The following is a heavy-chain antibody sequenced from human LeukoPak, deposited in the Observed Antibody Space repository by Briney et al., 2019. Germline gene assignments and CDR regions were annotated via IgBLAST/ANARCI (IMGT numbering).Heavy chain of an antibody. D-gene: IGHD5-18*01. CDR1: GGSISSGGYY. Sequence: SETLSLTCTVSGGSISSGGYYWSWIRQHPGKGLEWIGYIYYSGSTYYNPSLKSRVTISVDTSKNQFSLKLSSVTAADTAVYYCAGRYSYGYLVDYWGQGTLVTVSS. CDR3: AGRYSYGYLVDY. J-gene: IGHJ4*02. CDR2: IYYSGST. V-gene: IGHV4-31*03.